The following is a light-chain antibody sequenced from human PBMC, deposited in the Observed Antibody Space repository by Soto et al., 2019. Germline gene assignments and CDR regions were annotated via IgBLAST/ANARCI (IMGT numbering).Light chain of an antibody. Sequence: DIVMTQSPLSLPVTPGEPASISCRSSQSLLHSNGYNYLDWYLQKPGQSPQLLIYLGSNRASGVPDRFSGSGSGTDFTLKISRVEAEDVGVYYCMQALQTSFTFGPATKLDIK. CDR2: LGS. CDR1: QSLLHSNGYNY. V-gene: IGKV2-28*01. J-gene: IGKJ3*01. CDR3: MQALQTSFT.